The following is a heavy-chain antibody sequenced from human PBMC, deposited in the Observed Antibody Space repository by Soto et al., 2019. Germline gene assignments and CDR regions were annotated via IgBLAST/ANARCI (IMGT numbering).Heavy chain of an antibody. CDR1: GFTFSKAW. V-gene: IGHV3-15*07. CDR2: IKSKTDGGTT. D-gene: IGHD2-2*01. J-gene: IGHJ6*02. Sequence: GGSLXLSCAASGFTFSKAWMNWVRQAPGKGLEWVGRIKSKTDGGTTDYAAPVKGRFTISRDDSKNTLYLQMNSLKTEDTAVYYCTTADCSSTSCYSRGYYYYYGMDVWGQGTTVTVSS. CDR3: TTADCSSTSCYSRGYYYYYGMDV.